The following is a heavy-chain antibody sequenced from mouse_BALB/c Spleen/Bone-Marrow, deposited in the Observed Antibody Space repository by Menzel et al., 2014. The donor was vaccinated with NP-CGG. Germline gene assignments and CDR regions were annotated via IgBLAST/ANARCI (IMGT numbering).Heavy chain of an antibody. CDR2: IYPGDFNT. D-gene: IGHD2-4*01. CDR3: ARKSQRAYDSMNY. J-gene: IGHJ4*01. Sequence: LVESGPELVKPGASVRISCKASGYTFTSYYIHWVKQRPGQELEWIGWIYPGDFNTKYNEKFKGKATLTADKSSSTAYMQLSSLTSEDSAVYFCARKSQRAYDSMNYWGPGTSVTVSS. V-gene: IGHV1S56*01. CDR1: GYTFTSYY.